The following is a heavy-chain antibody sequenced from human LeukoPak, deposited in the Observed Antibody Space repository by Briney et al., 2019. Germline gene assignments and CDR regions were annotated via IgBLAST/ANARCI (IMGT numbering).Heavy chain of an antibody. CDR3: ASSLYSNTNTSYLSYYYYGMDV. Sequence: GGSLRLSCAASGFTFSDYYMSWIRQAPGKGLEWVSYISSSGSTIYYADSVRGRFTISRDNAKNSLYLQMNSLRAEDTAVYYCASSLYSNTNTSYLSYYYYGMDVWGQGTTVTVSS. J-gene: IGHJ6*02. D-gene: IGHD6-13*01. CDR1: GFTFSDYY. CDR2: ISSSGSTI. V-gene: IGHV3-11*01.